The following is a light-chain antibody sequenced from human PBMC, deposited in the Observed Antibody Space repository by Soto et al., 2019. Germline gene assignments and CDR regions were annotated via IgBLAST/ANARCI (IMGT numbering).Light chain of an antibody. CDR3: QQYNNWPWT. CDR2: GTS. V-gene: IGKV3-15*01. J-gene: IGKJ1*01. CDR1: QSVSSN. Sequence: ETVMTQSPATLSLSPGERATLSCRASQSVSSNLAWYQQKPGQAPRLLIYGTSTRATGIPARFSGSGSGTEFTLTISSLQSEDFAVYYCQQYNNWPWTFGQGTKVDIK.